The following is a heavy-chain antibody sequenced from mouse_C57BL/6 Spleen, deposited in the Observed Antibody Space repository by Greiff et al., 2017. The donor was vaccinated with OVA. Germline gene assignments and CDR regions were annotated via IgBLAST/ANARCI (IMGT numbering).Heavy chain of an antibody. CDR2: ISSGSSTI. D-gene: IGHD2-4*01. V-gene: IGHV5-17*01. Sequence: EVKLMESGGGLVKPGGSLKLSCAASGFTFSDYGMHWVRQAPEKGLEWVAYISSGSSTIYYADTVKGRFTISRDNAKNTLFLQMTSMRSEDTAMYYCAAYDYDEDYAMDYWGQGTSVTVSS. CDR1: GFTFSDYG. CDR3: AAYDYDEDYAMDY. J-gene: IGHJ4*01.